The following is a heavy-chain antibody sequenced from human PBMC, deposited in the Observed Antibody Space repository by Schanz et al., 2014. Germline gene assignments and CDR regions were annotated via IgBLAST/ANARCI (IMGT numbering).Heavy chain of an antibody. CDR1: GFTFSSYA. V-gene: IGHV3-30-3*01. CDR3: AREQIMAAAGLVDY. D-gene: IGHD6-13*01. J-gene: IGHJ4*01. Sequence: QVQLVESGGGVVQPGRSLRLSCAASGFTFSSYAMHWVRQAPGKGLEWVAVISYDGRNKYYADSVKGRFTISRDNSKNTLYLQMNSLRAGDTAVYYCAREQIMAAAGLVDYWGHGTLXTVSS. CDR2: ISYDGRNK.